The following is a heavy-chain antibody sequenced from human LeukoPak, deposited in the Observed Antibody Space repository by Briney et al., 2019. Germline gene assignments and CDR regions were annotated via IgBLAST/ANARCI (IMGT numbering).Heavy chain of an antibody. Sequence: SVKVSCKASGGTFSSYAISWVRQAPGQGLEWMGGIIPIFGTADYAQKFQGRVTITADESTSTAYMELSSLRSEDTAVYYCAREGYYDSSALDYWGQGTLVTVSS. V-gene: IGHV1-69*13. CDR3: AREGYYDSSALDY. CDR2: IIPIFGTA. D-gene: IGHD3-22*01. J-gene: IGHJ4*02. CDR1: GGTFSSYA.